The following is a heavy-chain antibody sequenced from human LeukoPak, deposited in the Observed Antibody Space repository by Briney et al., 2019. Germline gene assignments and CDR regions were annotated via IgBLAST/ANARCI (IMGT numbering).Heavy chain of an antibody. CDR3: ARDMDYYDSSGYSY. CDR1: GFTFSDYY. CDR2: ISSSGSTI. J-gene: IGHJ4*02. Sequence: PGGSLRLSCAASGFTFSDYYMSWIRQAPGKGLEWVSYISSSGSTIYYADSVKGRFTISRDNSKNTLYLQMNSLRAEDTAVYYCARDMDYYDSSGYSYWGQGTLVTVSS. V-gene: IGHV3-11*04. D-gene: IGHD3-22*01.